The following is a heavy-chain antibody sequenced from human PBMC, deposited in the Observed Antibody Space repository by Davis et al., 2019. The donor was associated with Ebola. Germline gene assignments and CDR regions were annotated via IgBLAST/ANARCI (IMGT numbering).Heavy chain of an antibody. D-gene: IGHD6-13*01. CDR1: GDSVSSNSAA. CDR3: ARDPGIAAAGVSEYFDL. V-gene: IGHV6-1*01. J-gene: IGHJ2*01. CDR2: TYYRSKWYN. Sequence: QTPSLTCAISGDSVSSNSAAWNWIRQSPSRGLEWLGRTYYRSKWYNDYAVSVKSRITINPDTSKNQFSLQLNSVTPEDTAVYYCARDPGIAAAGVSEYFDLWGRGTLVTVSS.